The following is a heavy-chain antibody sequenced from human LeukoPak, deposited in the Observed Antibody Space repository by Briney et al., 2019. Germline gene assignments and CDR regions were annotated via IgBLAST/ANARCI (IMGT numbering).Heavy chain of an antibody. CDR1: GASISGGDYY. Sequence: PSETLSLTCTVSGASISGGDYYWSWIRQPPGKGLEWIVYIYYSGTTYYNPSLRSRVTISVDMSKNHFSLELTSVTAADTAVYYCARNQLYCSGGDCYSQYFHLWGRGTLVTVSS. CDR2: IYYSGTT. D-gene: IGHD2-15*01. J-gene: IGHJ2*01. CDR3: ARNQLYCSGGDCYSQYFHL. V-gene: IGHV4-30-4*08.